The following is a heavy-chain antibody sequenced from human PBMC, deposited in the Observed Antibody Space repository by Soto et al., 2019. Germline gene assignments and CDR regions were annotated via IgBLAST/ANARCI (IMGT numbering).Heavy chain of an antibody. Sequence: EVQLSESGGGLVQPGTSLRLSCAASGFTFSTSAMSWVRQAPGTGLEWVSGISGSGGRTYYADSMKGRFTIYRDNSKNTSHLQMNSLRVDDPGIYYCAKDGIVVPTTDYYYGMDVWGQGTTVTVSS. CDR2: ISGSGGRT. D-gene: IGHD1-26*01. CDR1: GFTFSTSA. CDR3: AKDGIVVPTTDYYYGMDV. V-gene: IGHV3-23*01. J-gene: IGHJ6*01.